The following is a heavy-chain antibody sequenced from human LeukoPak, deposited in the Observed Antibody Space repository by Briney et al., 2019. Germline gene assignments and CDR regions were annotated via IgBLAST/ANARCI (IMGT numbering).Heavy chain of an antibody. J-gene: IGHJ4*02. CDR2: INQDERAR. CDR3: ARYYGSGSPYREYYFDY. Sequence: PGGSLRLSCAASGFTFRSHWMSWVRQAPGKGLEWVANINQDERARYYVDSVKGRFTISRDNAKNSVYLQMNSLRAEDTAVYYCARYYGSGSPYREYYFDYWGQGTLVTVSS. CDR1: GFTFRSHW. V-gene: IGHV3-7*01. D-gene: IGHD3-10*01.